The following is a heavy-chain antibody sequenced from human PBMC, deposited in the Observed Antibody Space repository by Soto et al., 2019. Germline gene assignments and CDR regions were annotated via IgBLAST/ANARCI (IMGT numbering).Heavy chain of an antibody. CDR1: GGSISRYY. V-gene: IGHV4-59*08. CDR3: ARQNGYKGNHFDY. Sequence: PSETLSLTCAVSGGSISRYYWSWIRPPPGKGLEWIGSIYYSGSTNYNPSLKSRVTISIDTSKNQFSLKLSSVTAADTAMYYCARQNGYKGNHFDYWGQGTLVTVSS. J-gene: IGHJ4*02. D-gene: IGHD5-12*01. CDR2: IYYSGST.